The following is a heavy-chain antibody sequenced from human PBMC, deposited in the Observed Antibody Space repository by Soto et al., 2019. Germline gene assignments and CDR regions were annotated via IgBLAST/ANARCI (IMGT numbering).Heavy chain of an antibody. CDR2: IIPIFGTA. D-gene: IGHD3-22*01. J-gene: IGHJ4*02. CDR3: ASGYYDSRGDFSDLTPYVFDY. V-gene: IGHV1-69*13. Sequence: SVKVSCKASGGTFSSYAISWVRQAPGQGLEWMGGIIPIFGTANYAQKFQGRVTITADESTSTAYMELSSLRSEDTAVYYCASGYYDSRGDFSDLTPYVFDYWGKGTLVTVAS. CDR1: GGTFSSYA.